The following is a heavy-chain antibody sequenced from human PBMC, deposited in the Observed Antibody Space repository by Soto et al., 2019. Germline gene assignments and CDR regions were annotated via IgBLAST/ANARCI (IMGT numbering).Heavy chain of an antibody. J-gene: IGHJ4*02. CDR3: ARLDTIYSYGYDY. D-gene: IGHD5-18*01. V-gene: IGHV1-69*01. CDR2: IMPIFGTA. Sequence: QVQLVQSGAEVKKPGSSVKVSCKAAGGTFSSYAISWVRQAPGQGPEWMGGIMPIFGTANYAQKFQGRVTITADESTSTATIRLCSLRAESTVLYYCARLDTIYSYGYDYWVQGTMVPVCS. CDR1: GGTFSSYA.